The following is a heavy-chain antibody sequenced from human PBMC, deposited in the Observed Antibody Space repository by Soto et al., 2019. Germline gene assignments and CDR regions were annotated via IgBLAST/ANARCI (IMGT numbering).Heavy chain of an antibody. CDR1: GGTFSSYA. V-gene: IGHV1-69*13. J-gene: IGHJ6*02. CDR2: IIPIFGTA. D-gene: IGHD5-12*01. Sequence: ASVKVSCKASGGTFSSYAISWVRQAPGQGLEWMGRIIPIFGTANYAQKFQGRVTITADESTSTAYLELSSLRSEDTAVYYCARPLGYSGYDDYYYYGMDVWGQGTTVTVSS. CDR3: ARPLGYSGYDDYYYYGMDV.